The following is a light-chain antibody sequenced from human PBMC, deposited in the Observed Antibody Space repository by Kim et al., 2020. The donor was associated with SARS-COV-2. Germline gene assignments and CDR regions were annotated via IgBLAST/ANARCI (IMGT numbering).Light chain of an antibody. CDR3: QVWDSSSPYVV. J-gene: IGLJ2*01. CDR2: YDS. CDR1: NIGSKS. V-gene: IGLV3-21*04. Sequence: PGKRARITCGGSNIGSKSVHWYQQKPGQAPVLVIYYDSDRPSGIPERFSGSNSGNTATLTISRVEAGDEADYYCQVWDSSSPYVVFGGGTQLTVL.